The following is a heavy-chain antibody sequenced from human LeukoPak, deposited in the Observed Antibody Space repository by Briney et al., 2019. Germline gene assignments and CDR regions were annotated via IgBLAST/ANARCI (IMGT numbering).Heavy chain of an antibody. CDR2: ISAYNGNT. CDR1: GYTFTTYG. Sequence: ASVKVSCKASGYTFTTYGISWVRQAPGQGLEWMGWISAYNGNTNYAQKFQGRVTMTTDTSTSTIYMELRSLRSDDTAVYYCARDLYSGSYGPPSDYWGQGTLVTVSS. J-gene: IGHJ4*02. CDR3: ARDLYSGSYGPPSDY. V-gene: IGHV1-18*01. D-gene: IGHD1-26*01.